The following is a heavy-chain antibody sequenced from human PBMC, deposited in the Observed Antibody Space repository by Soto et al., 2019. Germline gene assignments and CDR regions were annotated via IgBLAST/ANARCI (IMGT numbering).Heavy chain of an antibody. CDR1: GFTFSSYG. D-gene: IGHD2-21*02. V-gene: IGHV3-30*03. CDR2: ISYDGSNK. Sequence: GGSLRLSCAASGFTFSSYGMHWVRQAPGKGLEWVAVISYDGSNKYYADSVKGRFTISRDNSKNTLYLQMNSLRAEDTAVYYCARDPDVVVTAMHFDYWGQGTLVTVSS. CDR3: ARDPDVVVTAMHFDY. J-gene: IGHJ4*02.